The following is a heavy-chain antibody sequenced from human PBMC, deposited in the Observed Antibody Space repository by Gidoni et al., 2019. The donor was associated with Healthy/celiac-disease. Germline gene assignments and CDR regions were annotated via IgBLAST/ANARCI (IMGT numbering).Heavy chain of an antibody. CDR1: GFPFSSYG. V-gene: IGHV3-33*01. J-gene: IGHJ2*01. Sequence: QVQLVESGGGVVQPGRSLRLSCAASGFPFSSYGMHWVRQAPGKGLEWVAVIWYDGSNKYYADSVKGRFTISRDNSKNTLYLQMNSLRAEDTAVYYCARDGYPEFGYFDLWGRGTLVTVSS. D-gene: IGHD5-12*01. CDR2: IWYDGSNK. CDR3: ARDGYPEFGYFDL.